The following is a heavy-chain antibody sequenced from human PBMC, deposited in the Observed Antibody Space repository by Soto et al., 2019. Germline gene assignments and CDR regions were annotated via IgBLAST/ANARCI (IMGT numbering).Heavy chain of an antibody. V-gene: IGHV4-59*01. CDR1: GGSISSYY. Sequence: SETLSLTCTVSGGSISSYYWSWIRQPPGKGLEWIGYIYYSGSTNYNPSLKSRVTISVDTSKNQFSLKLSSVTAADTAVYYCARYSWNYLDYCGEGTLVTVSS. D-gene: IGHD2-21*01. CDR2: IYYSGST. CDR3: ARYSWNYLDY. J-gene: IGHJ4*02.